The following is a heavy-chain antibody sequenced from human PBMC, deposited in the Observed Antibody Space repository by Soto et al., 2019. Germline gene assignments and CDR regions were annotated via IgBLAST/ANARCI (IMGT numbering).Heavy chain of an antibody. J-gene: IGHJ6*02. V-gene: IGHV3-7*05. CDR2: IKQDGSEK. Sequence: GGSLRLSCAASGFTFSSYWMSWVRQAPGKGLEWVANIKQDGSEKYYVDSVKGRFTISRDNAKNSLYLQMNSLRAEDTAVYYCAREAMEIAAAGHDYYYYGMDVWGQGTTVTVSS. CDR3: AREAMEIAAAGHDYYYYGMDV. D-gene: IGHD6-13*01. CDR1: GFTFSSYW.